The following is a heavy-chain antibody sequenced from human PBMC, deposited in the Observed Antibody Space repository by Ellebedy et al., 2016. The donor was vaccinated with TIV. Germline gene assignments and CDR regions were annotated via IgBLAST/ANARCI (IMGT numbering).Heavy chain of an antibody. Sequence: PGGSLRLSCSASGLTFMTYAMHWVPQAPGKGLEYVSAISNNGGRTYYADSVKGRFTISRDNSKNTLYLQMSSLTPEDTAVYYCVPRMVVAFEYWGQGTLVTVSS. D-gene: IGHD2-21*01. V-gene: IGHV3-64D*09. CDR2: ISNNGGRT. CDR1: GLTFMTYA. J-gene: IGHJ4*02. CDR3: VPRMVVAFEY.